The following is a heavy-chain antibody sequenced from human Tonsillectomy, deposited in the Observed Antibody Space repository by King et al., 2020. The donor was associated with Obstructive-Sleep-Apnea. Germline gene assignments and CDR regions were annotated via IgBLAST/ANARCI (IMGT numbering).Heavy chain of an antibody. CDR3: AGARGHYDILTGYYPGAFDI. V-gene: IGHV3-21*01. CDR2: ISSSSSYI. Sequence: VQLVESGGGLVKPGGSLRLSCAASGFTFSSYSMNWVRQAPGKGLEWVSSISSSSSYIYYADSVKGRFSISRDNATKSLYLQMNRLRAEDTAVYYCAGARGHYDILTGYYPGAFDIWGQGTMVTVSS. CDR1: GFTFSSYS. D-gene: IGHD3-9*01. J-gene: IGHJ3*02.